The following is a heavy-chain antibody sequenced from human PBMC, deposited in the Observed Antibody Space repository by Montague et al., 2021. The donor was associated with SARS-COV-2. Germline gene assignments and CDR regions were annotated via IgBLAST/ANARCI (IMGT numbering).Heavy chain of an antibody. Sequence: SETLSLTCAVYGGSFSGYYWTWIRQSPRKGLEWIGEINHSGSTNYNPSLKSRVTISVDTSKNQFSLKLSSVTAADTAVYYCACGEITTRGLIYYYGMDVWGQGTTVTVSS. CDR2: INHSGST. CDR3: ACGEITTRGLIYYYGMDV. J-gene: IGHJ6*02. V-gene: IGHV4-34*01. CDR1: GGSFSGYY. D-gene: IGHD4-11*01.